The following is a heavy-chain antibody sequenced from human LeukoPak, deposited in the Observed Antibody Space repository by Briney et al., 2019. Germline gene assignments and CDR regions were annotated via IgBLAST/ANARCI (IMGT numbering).Heavy chain of an antibody. Sequence: SVKVSCKASGGTFSSYAISWVRQAPGQGLEWMGGIIPIFGTANYAQKFQGRVTITTDESTSTAYMELSSLRSEDTAVYYCAREALNPSYYDFWSGCPFDYWGQGTLVTVSS. D-gene: IGHD3-3*01. CDR1: GGTFSSYA. CDR3: AREALNPSYYDFWSGCPFDY. CDR2: IIPIFGTA. V-gene: IGHV1-69*05. J-gene: IGHJ4*02.